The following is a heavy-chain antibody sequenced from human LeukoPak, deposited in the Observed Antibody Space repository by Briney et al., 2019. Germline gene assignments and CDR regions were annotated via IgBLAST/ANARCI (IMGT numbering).Heavy chain of an antibody. V-gene: IGHV1-69*02. CDR3: ARTLRYRDYYDSSGYQGGLL. J-gene: IGHJ4*02. D-gene: IGHD3-22*01. CDR2: IIPILGIA. Sequence: GASVKVSCKASGGTFSSYTISWVRQAPGQGLEWMGRIIPILGIANYAQKFQGRVTITADKSTSTAYMELSSLRSEETAVYYCARTLRYRDYYDSSGYQGGLLWGQGTLVTVSS. CDR1: GGTFSSYT.